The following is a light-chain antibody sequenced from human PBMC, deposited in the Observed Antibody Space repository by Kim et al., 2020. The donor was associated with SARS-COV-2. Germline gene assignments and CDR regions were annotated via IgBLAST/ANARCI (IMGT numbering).Light chain of an antibody. Sequence: QLVLTQSPSASASLGASVKLTRTLSSGHSSYAIAWHQQQPEKGPRYLMKLNSDGSHSKGYGIPDRFSGSSSGAERYLTISSLQSEDEADYYCQTWGTGLMVFGGGTKLTVL. CDR3: QTWGTGLMV. V-gene: IGLV4-69*01. J-gene: IGLJ3*02. CDR2: LNSDGSH. CDR1: SGHSSYA.